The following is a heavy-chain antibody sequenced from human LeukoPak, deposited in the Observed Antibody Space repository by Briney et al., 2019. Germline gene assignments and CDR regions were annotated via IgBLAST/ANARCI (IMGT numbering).Heavy chain of an antibody. D-gene: IGHD3-10*02. J-gene: IGHJ6*04. Sequence: PGGSLRLSCAASGFTLSSYSMNWVRQAPGKGLEWVSYISSSGSTMYYAGSVKGRFTISRDNAKNSLYLQMNSLRAEDTAVYYCAELGITMIGGVWGKGTTVTISS. V-gene: IGHV3-48*04. CDR3: AELGITMIGGV. CDR1: GFTLSSYS. CDR2: ISSSGSTM.